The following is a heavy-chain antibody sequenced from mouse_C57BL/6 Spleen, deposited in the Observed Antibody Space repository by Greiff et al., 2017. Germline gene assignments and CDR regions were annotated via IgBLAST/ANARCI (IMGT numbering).Heavy chain of an antibody. CDR2: ISDGGSYT. CDR3: ARDYGSSYVRYWYFDV. D-gene: IGHD1-1*01. CDR1: GFTFSSYA. V-gene: IGHV5-4*01. Sequence: DVMLVESGGGLVKPGGSLKLSCAASGFTFSSYAMSWVRQTPEKRLEWVATISDGGSYTYYPDNVKGRFTISRDNAKNNLYLQMSHLKSEDTAMYYCARDYGSSYVRYWYFDVWGTGTTVTVSS. J-gene: IGHJ1*03.